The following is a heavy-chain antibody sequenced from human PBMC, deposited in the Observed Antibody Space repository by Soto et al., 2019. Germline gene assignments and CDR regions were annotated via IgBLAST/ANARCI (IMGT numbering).Heavy chain of an antibody. CDR2: IYHSGST. CDR3: ARDGAGAYGLGWFDP. D-gene: IGHD2-21*01. V-gene: IGHV4-31*03. CDR1: GDSISRGGYY. J-gene: IGHJ5*02. Sequence: QVQLQESGPRLVKPSQTLSLTCTVSGDSISRGGYYWNWLRQHPRKGLEWIGYIYHSGSTIYNPSRKSRVSISVEKSKNRLSLELSNVTAADTAIYYCARDGAGAYGLGWFDPWGQGILVTVSS.